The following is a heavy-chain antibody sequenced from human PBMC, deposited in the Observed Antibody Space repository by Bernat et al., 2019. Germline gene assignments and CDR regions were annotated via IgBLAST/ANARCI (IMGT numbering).Heavy chain of an antibody. V-gene: IGHV3-7*01. CDR2: IKQDGSDK. D-gene: IGHD6-13*01. Sequence: EVQLVESGGGLVQPGGSLRLSCAVSGFTFSSYWMRWVRQAPGKGLEWVANIKQDGSDKYYVDSVTGRFTISRDNAKNSLYLQMNSLRGEDTAVYYCARDRARSSRWFSGLDYWGQGTLVTVSS. J-gene: IGHJ4*02. CDR1: GFTFSSYW. CDR3: ARDRARSSRWFSGLDY.